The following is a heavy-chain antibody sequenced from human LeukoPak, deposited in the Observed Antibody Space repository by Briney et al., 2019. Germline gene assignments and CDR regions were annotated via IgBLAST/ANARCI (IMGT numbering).Heavy chain of an antibody. CDR3: AKDIGYSSSYYFDY. CDR2: ISWNSGSI. V-gene: IGHV3-9*01. CDR1: GFTFDDYA. Sequence: PGRSLRLSCAASGFTFDDYAMHWVRQAPGKGLEWVSGISWNSGSIGYADTVKGRFTISRDNAKNSLYLQMNSLRAEDTAFYYCAKDIGYSSSYYFDYWGQGTLVTVSS. J-gene: IGHJ4*02. D-gene: IGHD6-6*01.